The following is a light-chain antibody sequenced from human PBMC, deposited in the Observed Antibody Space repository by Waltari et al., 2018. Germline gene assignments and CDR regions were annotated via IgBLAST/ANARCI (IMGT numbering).Light chain of an antibody. J-gene: IGLJ3*02. Sequence: QAVVTQEPSVTVSPGGTVTLTCGSSTGAVTSGHFPYWFQQKPGQAPMTLIYDTSNKRSWTPARFSGSLLGDKAALTLSGAQPEDEAEYYCLLSYSGARWVFGGGTKLTVL. V-gene: IGLV7-46*01. CDR1: TGAVTSGHF. CDR2: DTS. CDR3: LLSYSGARWV.